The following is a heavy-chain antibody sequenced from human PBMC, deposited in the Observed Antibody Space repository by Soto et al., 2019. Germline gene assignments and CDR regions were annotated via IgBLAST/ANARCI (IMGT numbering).Heavy chain of an antibody. V-gene: IGHV3-23*01. CDR1: GFTFSNNA. J-gene: IGHJ4*02. Sequence: GGSLRLSCAASGFTFSNNAMTWGRQAPGKGLEWVSGISGSGGSTYYADSVKGRFTISRDNSKNTRYLQMSSLRAEDTAVYYCARDAPRGSSSPGSKDYFDYWGQGTLVTVSS. CDR2: ISGSGGST. D-gene: IGHD6-13*01. CDR3: ARDAPRGSSSPGSKDYFDY.